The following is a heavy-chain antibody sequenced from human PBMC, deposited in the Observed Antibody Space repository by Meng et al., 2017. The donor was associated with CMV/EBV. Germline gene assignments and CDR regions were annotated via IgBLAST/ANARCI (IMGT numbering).Heavy chain of an antibody. D-gene: IGHD1-7*01. V-gene: IGHV3-23*01. CDR3: AKDSQTGTAGY. Sequence: LTCAASGFTFSSYGMHWVRQAPGKGLEWVSAISGSGGSTYYADSVKGRFTISRDNSKNTLYLQMNSLRAEDTAVYYCAKDSQTGTAGYWGQGTLVTVSS. CDR1: GFTFSSYG. J-gene: IGHJ4*02. CDR2: ISGSGGST.